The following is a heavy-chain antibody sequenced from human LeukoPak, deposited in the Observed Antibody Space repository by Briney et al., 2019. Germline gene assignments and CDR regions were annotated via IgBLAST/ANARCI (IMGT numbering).Heavy chain of an antibody. D-gene: IGHD3-3*01. CDR3: ARRRGYYDFWSGHYSDY. J-gene: IGHJ4*02. CDR2: IYYSGST. V-gene: IGHV4-61*10. Sequence: SQTLSLTCTVSGGSFSNDYYYWSWIRQPAGKGLEWIGYIYYSGSTNYNPSLKSRVTISVDTSKNQFSLNLTSVTAADTAMYYCARRRGYYDFWSGHYSDYWGQGTLVTVSS. CDR1: GGSFSNDYYY.